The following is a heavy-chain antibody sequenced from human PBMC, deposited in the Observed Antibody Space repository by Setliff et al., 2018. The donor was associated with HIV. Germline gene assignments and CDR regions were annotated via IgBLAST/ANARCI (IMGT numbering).Heavy chain of an antibody. V-gene: IGHV3-49*04. CDR1: GFDLGDYA. J-gene: IGHJ4*02. CDR3: VRAAAGLDI. CDR2: IRSEEYGGTS. Sequence: GGSLRLSCAGVGFDLGDYAVTWVRQAPGKGLEWVSFIRSEEYGGTSAFAASVKGRFTISRDDTRGIAYLQMNNLKAEDTAVYYCVRAAAGLDIWSQGIRVTVSS.